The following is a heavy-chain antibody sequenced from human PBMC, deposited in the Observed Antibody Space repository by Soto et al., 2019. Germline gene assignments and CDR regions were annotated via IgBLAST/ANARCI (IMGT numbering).Heavy chain of an antibody. CDR3: ATLKTYPICGPYNWFDP. CDR1: GVSISSNNW. Sequence: QVQLQESGPGLVKPSATLSLTCAVSGVSISSNNWWRWVRQPPGKGLEWIGEISHSGSTNYNPSLKSRVTISVDKAKNQFSLKLSSMTAADTAVYYCATLKTYPICGPYNWFDPWGQGTLVTVSS. J-gene: IGHJ5*02. CDR2: ISHSGST. D-gene: IGHD3-3*01. V-gene: IGHV4-4*02.